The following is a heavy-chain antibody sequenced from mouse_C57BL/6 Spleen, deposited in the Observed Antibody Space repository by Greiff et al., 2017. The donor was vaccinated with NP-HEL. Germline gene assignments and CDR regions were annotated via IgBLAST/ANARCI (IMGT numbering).Heavy chain of an antibody. CDR3: ARGAAQAPLDY. J-gene: IGHJ2*01. CDR2: IDPSDSYT. CDR1: GYTFTSYW. Sequence: QVQLQQPGAELVKPGASVKLSCKASGYTFTSYWMQCVKQRPGQGLEWIGEIDPSDSYTNYNQKFKGKATLTVDTSSSTAYMQLSSLTSEDSAVYYCARGAAQAPLDYWGQGTTLTVSS. D-gene: IGHD3-2*02. V-gene: IGHV1-50*01.